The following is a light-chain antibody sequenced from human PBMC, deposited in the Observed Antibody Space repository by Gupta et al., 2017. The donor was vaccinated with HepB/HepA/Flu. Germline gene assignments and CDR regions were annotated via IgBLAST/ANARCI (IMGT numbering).Light chain of an antibody. CDR2: GAS. V-gene: IGKV1-27*01. CDR1: QDISNY. J-gene: IGKJ1*01. Sequence: DIQMTQSPSSLSASVGDRVTITCRASQDISNYLAWYQQKPGKVPQLLIYGASPLQSGVPSRFSGRGSGTDFTLTISSLQPEDVATYYCQKYDSAPQTFGQWTKVEIK. CDR3: QKYDSAPQT.